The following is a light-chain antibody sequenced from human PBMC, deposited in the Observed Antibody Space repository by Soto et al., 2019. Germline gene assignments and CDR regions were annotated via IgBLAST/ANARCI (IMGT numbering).Light chain of an antibody. J-gene: IGLJ1*01. CDR2: SNN. Sequence: LTQPPSASGTPGQRVTISCSGSSSNIGSNTVNWYQQLPGTAPKLLIYSNNQRPSGVPDRFSGSKSGTSASLAISGLQSEDEADYYCAAWDDSLNGYYVFGTGTKGTVL. CDR3: AAWDDSLNGYYV. V-gene: IGLV1-44*01. CDR1: SSNIGSNT.